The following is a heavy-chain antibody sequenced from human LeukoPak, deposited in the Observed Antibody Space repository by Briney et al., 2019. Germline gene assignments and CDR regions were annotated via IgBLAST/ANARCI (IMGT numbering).Heavy chain of an antibody. CDR3: ARPSADGGSRRGYFQH. CDR2: ISYDGSNK. V-gene: IGHV3-30*03. Sequence: GGSLRLSCAASGFTFSSYGMEWVRQAPGKGLEWVAVISYDGSNKYYGDSVKGRFTISRDNSKNTLYLQMNSLRAEDTAVYYCARPSADGGSRRGYFQHWGQGTLVTVSS. CDR1: GFTFSSYG. D-gene: IGHD2-15*01. J-gene: IGHJ1*01.